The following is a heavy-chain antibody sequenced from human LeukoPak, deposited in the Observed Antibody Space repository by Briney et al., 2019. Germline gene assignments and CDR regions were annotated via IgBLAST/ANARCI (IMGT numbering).Heavy chain of an antibody. J-gene: IGHJ4*02. V-gene: IGHV4-59*01. Sequence: SETLSLTCTVSGGSISSYYWSWIRQPPGKGLEWIGYIYYSGSTNYNPSLKSRVTISVDTSKNQFSLKLSSVTAADTAVYYCARSRLGHDYWGQGTLVTVSS. CDR1: GGSISSYY. CDR3: ARSRLGHDY. CDR2: IYYSGST. D-gene: IGHD6-19*01.